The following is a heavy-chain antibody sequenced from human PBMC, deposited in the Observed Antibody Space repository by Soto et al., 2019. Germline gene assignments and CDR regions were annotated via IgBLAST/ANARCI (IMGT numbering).Heavy chain of an antibody. Sequence: PGGSLRLSCAASGFIFSDYEINWVRQAPGKGLEWVSYISGSGLTIYYEDSVKGRFTISRDNAKYSLDLQMNSLGVEDTAVYYCARGPYRNTYNWFDSWGQGTLVTVSS. V-gene: IGHV3-48*03. CDR2: ISGSGLTI. J-gene: IGHJ5*02. CDR1: GFIFSDYE. CDR3: ARGPYRNTYNWFDS. D-gene: IGHD5-12*01.